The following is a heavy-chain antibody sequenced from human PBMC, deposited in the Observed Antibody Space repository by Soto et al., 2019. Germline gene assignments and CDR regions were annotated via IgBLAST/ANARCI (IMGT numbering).Heavy chain of an antibody. V-gene: IGHV5-10-1*01. J-gene: IGHJ4*02. Sequence: GESLKISCKGSGYSFAGYWITWVRQKPGKGLEWMGRIDPSDSQTYYSPSFRGHVTISVTKSISTAYLQWSSLKASDTAMYYCATYREYYDFWSGYLYYFDYWGQGTLVTVSS. CDR1: GYSFAGYW. D-gene: IGHD3-3*01. CDR3: ATYREYYDFWSGYLYYFDY. CDR2: IDPSDSQT.